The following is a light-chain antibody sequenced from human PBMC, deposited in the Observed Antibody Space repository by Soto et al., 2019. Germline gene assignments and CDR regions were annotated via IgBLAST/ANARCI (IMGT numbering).Light chain of an antibody. J-gene: IGKJ1*01. CDR3: QQYNGYSRT. Sequence: DSQITQSPSTLSASVGDRVTITCLASQSIGDSLAWYQQKPGKAPYLLISDVSSLERGVPSRFSGSGSGTEFTLTISSMQPDDFATFYCQQYNGYSRTFGQGTKVDIK. CDR2: DVS. V-gene: IGKV1-5*01. CDR1: QSIGDS.